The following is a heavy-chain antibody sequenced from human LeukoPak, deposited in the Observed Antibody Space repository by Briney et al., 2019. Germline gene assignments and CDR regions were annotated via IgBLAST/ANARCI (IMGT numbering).Heavy chain of an antibody. Sequence: GGSLRLSCAASGFTFSSYWMSWVRQAPGKGLEWVANIKQDGSEKYYVDSVKGRFTISRDNAKNSLYLQMNSLRAEDTAVYYCARDFKDLGDIYYFDYWGQGTLVTVSS. CDR1: GFTFSSYW. D-gene: IGHD3-9*01. J-gene: IGHJ4*02. CDR3: ARDFKDLGDIYYFDY. V-gene: IGHV3-7*01. CDR2: IKQDGSEK.